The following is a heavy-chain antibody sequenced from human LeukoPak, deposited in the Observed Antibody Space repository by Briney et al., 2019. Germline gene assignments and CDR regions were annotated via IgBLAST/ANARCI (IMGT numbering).Heavy chain of an antibody. D-gene: IGHD4-23*01. J-gene: IGHJ6*02. Sequence: GSLGLSCAASGFTFSSYSMNWVRQPPGKGLEWIGEINHSGSTNYNPSLKSRVTISVDTSKNQFSLKLSSVTAADTAVYYCAREKRRRIYGGSLISYGMDVWGQGTTVTVSS. CDR1: GFTFSSYS. CDR2: INHSGST. V-gene: IGHV4-34*01. CDR3: AREKRRRIYGGSLISYGMDV.